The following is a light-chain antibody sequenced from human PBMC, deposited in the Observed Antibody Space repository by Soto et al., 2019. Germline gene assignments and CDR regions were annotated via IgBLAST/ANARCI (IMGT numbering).Light chain of an antibody. Sequence: TPSPVTLSLSPGERATLSCRASQSDSSRYVAWYQRAPGQAPRLRLYGASSRATGIPDRFSGSGSCTDFTLTISTLEPGAFALYYSQQYGSSPRVTFGQGTKVDIK. CDR3: QQYGSSPRVT. CDR1: QSDSSRY. CDR2: GAS. V-gene: IGKV3-20*01. J-gene: IGKJ1*01.